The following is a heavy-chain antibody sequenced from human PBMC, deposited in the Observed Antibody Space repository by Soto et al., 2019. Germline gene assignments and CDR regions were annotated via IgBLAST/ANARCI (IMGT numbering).Heavy chain of an antibody. J-gene: IGHJ2*01. V-gene: IGHV1-69*05. Sequence: QVQLVQSGAEVKKPGSSVKVSCKASGGTFSNYPISWVRQAPGQGLEWMGGIIPIFGTVNYAQKFQGRVTXTSAXSXRTAYMELSSLRSEDTAVYYCARGNHRWLQLWYFDLWGRGTLVTVSS. CDR2: IIPIFGTV. D-gene: IGHD5-12*01. CDR3: ARGNHRWLQLWYFDL. CDR1: GGTFSNYP.